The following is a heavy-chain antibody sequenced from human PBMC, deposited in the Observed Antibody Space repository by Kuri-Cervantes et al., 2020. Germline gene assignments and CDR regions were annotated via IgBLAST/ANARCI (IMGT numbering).Heavy chain of an antibody. CDR1: GFTFSSYW. CDR2: IKQDGSEK. D-gene: IGHD2-21*01. J-gene: IGHJ4*02. CDR3: AKDYSWSFEY. V-gene: IGHV3-7*01. Sequence: AGSLRLSCAASGFTFSSYWMSWVRQAPGKGLEWVANIKQDGSEKYYVDSVKGRFTVSRDSSRNTLYLQMDSLRVEDSAVYYCAKDYSWSFEYWGQGTPVTVSS.